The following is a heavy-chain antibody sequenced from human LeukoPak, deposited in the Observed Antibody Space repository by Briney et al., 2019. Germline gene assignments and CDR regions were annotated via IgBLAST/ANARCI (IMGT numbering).Heavy chain of an antibody. CDR3: AREYSSSSCFDY. CDR2: INPNSGGT. CDR1: GCTFTSYA. V-gene: IGHV1-2*02. D-gene: IGHD6-6*01. Sequence: ASVKVSCKASGCTFTSYAMHWVRQAPGQGLEWMGWINPNSGGTNYAQKFQGRVTMTRDTSISTAYMELSRLRSDDTAVYYCAREYSSSSCFDYWGQGTLVTVSS. J-gene: IGHJ4*02.